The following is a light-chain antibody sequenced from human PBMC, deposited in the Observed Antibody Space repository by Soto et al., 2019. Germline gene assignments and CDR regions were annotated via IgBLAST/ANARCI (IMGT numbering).Light chain of an antibody. Sequence: DIQMTQSPSTLSASVGDRVTITCRASQSIRSWLAWYQQKPGKAPKLLIYKASTLESGVPSRFSGTGSGTEFTLDISSLQPDDFATYHCQKYFSSPYTFGQGTKLE. V-gene: IGKV1-5*03. CDR2: KAS. CDR1: QSIRSW. J-gene: IGKJ2*01. CDR3: QKYFSSPYT.